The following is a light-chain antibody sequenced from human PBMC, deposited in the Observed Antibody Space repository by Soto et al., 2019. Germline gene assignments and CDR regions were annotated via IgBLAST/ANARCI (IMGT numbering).Light chain of an antibody. V-gene: IGKV3-11*01. CDR2: DAS. CDR1: QSVSSS. Sequence: EIVLTQSPGTLSLSPGERATLSCRTSQSVSSSLAWYQQKPGQAPRLLIYDASNRATGIPARFSGSGSGADFTLTISSLEPEDFAVYYCQQRSNWPPLTFGGGTKVDI. CDR3: QQRSNWPPLT. J-gene: IGKJ4*01.